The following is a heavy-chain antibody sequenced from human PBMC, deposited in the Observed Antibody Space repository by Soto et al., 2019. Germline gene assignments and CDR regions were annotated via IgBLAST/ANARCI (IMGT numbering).Heavy chain of an antibody. CDR1: GFTFSSSA. Sequence: PGGSLRLSCAASGFTFSSSAMSWVRQAPGQGLEWVSAISDNGDSTYDADSVRGRFTISRDNAKNTLYLQMNSLRAEDTAVYYCARGHSSSLHYYYYGMDVWGQGTTVTVSS. D-gene: IGHD6-13*01. J-gene: IGHJ6*02. CDR3: ARGHSSSLHYYYYGMDV. CDR2: ISDNGDST. V-gene: IGHV3-23*01.